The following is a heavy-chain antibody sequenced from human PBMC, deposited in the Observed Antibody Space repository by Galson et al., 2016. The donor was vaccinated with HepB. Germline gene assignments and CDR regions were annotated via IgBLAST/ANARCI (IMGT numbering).Heavy chain of an antibody. Sequence: SVKVSCKASGYTFTRYYIHWVRQAPGQGLEWMGRIKPSDGSTIYAQRFQGRVTMTRDTSTSTVYMDLNSLRSEDTALYYCALVEWSAADNWFDPWGQGTPVTISS. D-gene: IGHD6-25*01. CDR3: ALVEWSAADNWFDP. CDR2: IKPSDGST. CDR1: GYTFTRYY. V-gene: IGHV1-46*01. J-gene: IGHJ5*02.